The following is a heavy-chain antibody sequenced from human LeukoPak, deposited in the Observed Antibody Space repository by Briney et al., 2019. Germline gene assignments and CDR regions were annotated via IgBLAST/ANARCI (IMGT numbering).Heavy chain of an antibody. CDR1: GFTFNTYG. D-gene: IGHD2-8*02. CDR3: ARVACTGGSCRSYHYYGTDD. J-gene: IGHJ6*02. Sequence: GGSLRRCCAASGFTFNTYGMNWVRQAPGKGPEWVAVIWYDGSNKYYADSVKGRFTISRDNSKNTLYLQMNSLRVEDTAVYYCARVACTGGSCRSYHYYGTDDWGQRNTVIVSS. CDR2: IWYDGSNK. V-gene: IGHV3-33*01.